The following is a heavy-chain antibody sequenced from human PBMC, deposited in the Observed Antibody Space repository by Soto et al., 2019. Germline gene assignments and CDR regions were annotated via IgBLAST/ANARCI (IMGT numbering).Heavy chain of an antibody. CDR1: GFSFNDAW. D-gene: IGHD6-6*01. V-gene: IGHV3-15*07. Sequence: EVQLVESGGDLVKPGGSLRLSCAASGFSFNDAWMKWFRQAPGKGLEWVGRIKSKTDGGTTDYAATVKGRFTISRDDSQDTLYLQMTSLKTEDTAVYYCTTYSGVAGRPLPSFWGQGTLVTVSS. CDR2: IKSKTDGGTT. J-gene: IGHJ4*02. CDR3: TTYSGVAGRPLPSF.